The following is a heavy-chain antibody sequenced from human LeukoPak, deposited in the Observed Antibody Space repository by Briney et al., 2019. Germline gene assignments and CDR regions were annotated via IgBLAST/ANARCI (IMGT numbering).Heavy chain of an antibody. J-gene: IGHJ4*02. CDR2: ITTDETT. V-gene: IGHV3-74*01. CDR3: AKDWFATTDY. CDR1: GFPFSVSW. D-gene: IGHD1/OR15-1a*01. Sequence: GGSLRLSCAASGFPFSVSWMHWFRQVPGKGLMWVSRITTDETTTHADSVRGRFSISRDNAKNTVYLQMNSLRVEDTAVYYCAKDWFATTDYWGQGILVTVSS.